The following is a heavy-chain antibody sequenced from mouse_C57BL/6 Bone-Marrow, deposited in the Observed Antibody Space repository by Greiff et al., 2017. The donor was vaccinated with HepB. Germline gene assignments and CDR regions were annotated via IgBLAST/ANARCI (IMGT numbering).Heavy chain of an antibody. D-gene: IGHD1-1*01. CDR1: GYTFTDYN. Sequence: VQLQQSGPELVKPGASVKIPCKASGYTFTDYNMDWVKQSHGKSLEWIGDINPNNGGTIYNQKFKGKATLTVDKSSSTAYMELRSLTSEDTAVYYCARCNYYGSSYYAMDYWGQGTSVTVSS. CDR2: INPNNGGT. CDR3: ARCNYYGSSYYAMDY. V-gene: IGHV1-18*01. J-gene: IGHJ4*01.